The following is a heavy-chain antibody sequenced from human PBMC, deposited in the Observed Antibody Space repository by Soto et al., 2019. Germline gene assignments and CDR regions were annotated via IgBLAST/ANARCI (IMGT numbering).Heavy chain of an antibody. CDR3: ANDYIAVAGLDAFDI. CDR2: ISGSGGST. J-gene: IGHJ3*02. Sequence: EVQLLESGGGLVQPGGSLRLSCAASGFTFSSYAMSWVRQAPGKGLEWVSAISGSGGSTYYADSVKGRFTISRDNSKNTLYLQMNSLRAEDTAGYYFANDYIAVAGLDAFDIWGQGTMVTVSS. V-gene: IGHV3-23*01. D-gene: IGHD6-19*01. CDR1: GFTFSSYA.